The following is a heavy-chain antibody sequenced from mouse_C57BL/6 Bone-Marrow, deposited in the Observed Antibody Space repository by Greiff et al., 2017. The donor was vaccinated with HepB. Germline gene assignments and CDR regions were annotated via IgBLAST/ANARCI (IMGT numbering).Heavy chain of an antibody. CDR1: GYTFTDYA. J-gene: IGHJ3*01. CDR2: ISTYYGDA. Sequence: VKLMESGPELVRPGVSVKISCKGSGYTFTDYAMHWVKQSHAKSLGWIGVISTYYGDASYNQKFKDKATMTVDKSSSTAYMELARLKSEDSAVYYCARGGVRRRGFAYWGQGTLVTVSA. CDR3: ARGGVRRRGFAY. D-gene: IGHD2-14*01. V-gene: IGHV1-67*01.